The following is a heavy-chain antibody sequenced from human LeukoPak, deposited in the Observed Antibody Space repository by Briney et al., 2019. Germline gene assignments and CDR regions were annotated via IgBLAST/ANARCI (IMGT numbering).Heavy chain of an antibody. CDR2: INHSGST. CDR1: GASVSSSNYY. Sequence: NTSETLSLTCTVSGASVSSSNYYWGWIRQPPGKGLEWIGEINHSGSTNYNPSLKSRVTISVDTSKNQFSLKLSSVTAADTAVYYCAREVVVAAVYNYYYYYYMDVWGKGTTVTVSS. J-gene: IGHJ6*03. V-gene: IGHV4-39*07. CDR3: AREVVVAAVYNYYYYYYMDV. D-gene: IGHD2-15*01.